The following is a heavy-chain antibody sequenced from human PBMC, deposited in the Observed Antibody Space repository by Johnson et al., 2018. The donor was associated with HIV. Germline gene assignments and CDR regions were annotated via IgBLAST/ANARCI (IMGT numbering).Heavy chain of an antibody. CDR1: RFTFSTYA. Sequence: QVQLVESGGGVVQPGRSLRLSCAASRFTFSTYAMHWVRQAPGKGLEWVAVISYDGSNKYYADSVKGRFTISRDNSKNTLYLQMNSLRAEDTAVYYCAREVGGDIVVVPAAPGAFDIWGQGTMVTVSS. J-gene: IGHJ3*02. V-gene: IGHV3-30*04. CDR3: AREVGGDIVVVPAAPGAFDI. D-gene: IGHD2-2*01. CDR2: ISYDGSNK.